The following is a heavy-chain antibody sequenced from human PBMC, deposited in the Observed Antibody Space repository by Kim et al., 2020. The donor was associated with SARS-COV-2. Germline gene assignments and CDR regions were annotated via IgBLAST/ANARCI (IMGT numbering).Heavy chain of an antibody. CDR2: IYYSGGT. D-gene: IGHD3-22*01. J-gene: IGHJ3*02. Sequence: SETLSLTCTVSGGSISSGGYYWSWIRQHPGKGLEWIGYIYYSGGTYYNPSLKSRVTISVDTSKNQFSLKLSSVTAADTAVYYCARATSYDSSGYYGAFDIWGQGTMFTVSS. CDR3: ARATSYDSSGYYGAFDI. CDR1: GGSISSGGYY. V-gene: IGHV4-31*03.